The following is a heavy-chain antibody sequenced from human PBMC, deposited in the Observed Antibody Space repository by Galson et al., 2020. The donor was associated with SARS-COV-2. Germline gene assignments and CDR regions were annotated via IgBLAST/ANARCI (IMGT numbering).Heavy chain of an antibody. CDR1: GFTFSSYD. CDR2: IGTAGDT. V-gene: IGHV3-13*01. D-gene: IGHD2-21*01. J-gene: IGHJ3*02. Sequence: GGSLRLSCAASGFTFSSYDMHWVRQATGKGLEWVSAIGTAGDTYYPGSVKGRFTISRENAKNSLYLQMNSLRAGDTAVYYCARAGCGGDCCSWGAFDIWGQGTMVTVSS. CDR3: ARAGCGGDCCSWGAFDI.